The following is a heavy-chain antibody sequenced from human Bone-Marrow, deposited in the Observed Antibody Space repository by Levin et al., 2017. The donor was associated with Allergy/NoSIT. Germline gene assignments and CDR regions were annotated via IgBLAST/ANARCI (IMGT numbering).Heavy chain of an antibody. J-gene: IGHJ3*02. CDR2: ISGSGGST. Sequence: GESLKISCAASGFTFSSYAMSWVRQAPGKGLEWVSVISGSGGSTYYADSVKGRFTISRDNSKNTLYLQMNSLRAEDTAVYYCAKDLLYSSGWRLDAFDIWGQGTMVTVSS. V-gene: IGHV3-23*01. D-gene: IGHD6-19*01. CDR1: GFTFSSYA. CDR3: AKDLLYSSGWRLDAFDI.